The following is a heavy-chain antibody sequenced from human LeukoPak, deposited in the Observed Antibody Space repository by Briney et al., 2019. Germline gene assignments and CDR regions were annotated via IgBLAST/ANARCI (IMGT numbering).Heavy chain of an antibody. J-gene: IGHJ5*02. CDR2: INHSGST. CDR1: GGSISSYY. CDR3: ARGLEYCSGGSCYSKQYNWFDP. Sequence: SETLSLTCTVSGGSISSYYWSWIRQPPGKGLEWIGEINHSGSTNYNPSLKSRVTISVDTSKNQFSLKLSSVTAADTAVYYCARGLEYCSGGSCYSKQYNWFDPWGQGTLVTVSS. V-gene: IGHV4-34*01. D-gene: IGHD2-15*01.